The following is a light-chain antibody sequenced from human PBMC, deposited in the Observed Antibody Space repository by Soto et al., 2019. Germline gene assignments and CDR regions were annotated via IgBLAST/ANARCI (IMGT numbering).Light chain of an antibody. Sequence: EIVLTQAPVNLSLSPVERATLSCRASQSVATFLAWYQQKPGQAPRLLIFDASNRAPGIPDRFNGSGSGKAFTLTITSLEPEDFAVYSCQQRTNWPLTFCGGQNVEV. CDR2: DAS. V-gene: IGKV3-11*01. J-gene: IGKJ4*01. CDR1: QSVATF. CDR3: QQRTNWPLT.